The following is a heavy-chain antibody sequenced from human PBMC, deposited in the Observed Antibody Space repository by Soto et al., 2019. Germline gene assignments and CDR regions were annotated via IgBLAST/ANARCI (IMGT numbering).Heavy chain of an antibody. Sequence: QVQLVESGGGVVQSGRSLRLSCAASGFTFSSYGMHWVRQAPGKGLEWVAVISYDGSTKYYADSVKGRFTISRDNSKNALYLQVNSLRAEDTAVYYCAKRVTYYEHYIDYWGQGTLVTVSS. D-gene: IGHD1-26*01. CDR1: GFTFSSYG. J-gene: IGHJ4*02. V-gene: IGHV3-30*18. CDR2: ISYDGSTK. CDR3: AKRVTYYEHYIDY.